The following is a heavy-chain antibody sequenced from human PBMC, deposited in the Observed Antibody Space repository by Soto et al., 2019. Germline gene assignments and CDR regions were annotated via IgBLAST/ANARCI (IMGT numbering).Heavy chain of an antibody. CDR2: INRDGSKK. CDR1: GFTLSAYW. J-gene: IGHJ3*02. V-gene: IGHV3-7*05. D-gene: IGHD6-13*01. CDR3: ALEVSPGSSSLYLDAFDI. Sequence: EVQLEESGGDLVQPGGSLRLSCAASGFTLSAYWMTWVRQAPGKGLEWVANINRDGSKKSYLDSVRGRFTISRDNVVNSLYLQMDSLRADDTALYYCALEVSPGSSSLYLDAFDIWGQGTMVTVSS.